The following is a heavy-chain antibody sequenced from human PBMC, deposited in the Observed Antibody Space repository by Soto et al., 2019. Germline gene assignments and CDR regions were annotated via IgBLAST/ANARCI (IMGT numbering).Heavy chain of an antibody. J-gene: IGHJ6*02. D-gene: IGHD2-8*02. CDR2: IYHSGST. Sequence: PSETLSLTCAVSGGSISSGGYSWSWIRQPPGKGLEWIGYIYHSGSTYYNPSLKSRVTISVDRSKNQFSLKLGSVTAADTAVYYCARAQEPGYYYGMDVWGQGTTVTVSS. CDR1: GGSISSGGYS. V-gene: IGHV4-30-2*01. CDR3: ARAQEPGYYYGMDV.